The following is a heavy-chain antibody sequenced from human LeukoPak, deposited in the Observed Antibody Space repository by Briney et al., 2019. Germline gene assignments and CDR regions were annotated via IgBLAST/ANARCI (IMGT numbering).Heavy chain of an antibody. D-gene: IGHD3-22*01. CDR2: IRYDGSNK. Sequence: PGGSLRISCAASGFTFSSYGMHWVRPGPGKGLEWVAFIRYDGSNKYYADSVKGRFTISRDNSKNTLYLQMNSLRAEDTAVYYCARDSWDSSGYYGDWGQGTLVTVSS. V-gene: IGHV3-30*02. J-gene: IGHJ4*02. CDR3: ARDSWDSSGYYGD. CDR1: GFTFSSYG.